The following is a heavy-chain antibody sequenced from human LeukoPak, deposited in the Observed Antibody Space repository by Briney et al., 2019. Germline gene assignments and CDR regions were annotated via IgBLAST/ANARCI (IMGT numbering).Heavy chain of an antibody. J-gene: IGHJ6*03. CDR3: ARVSSGWYFSYYYMDV. CDR1: GYTFTSYG. CDR2: ISAYNGNT. Sequence: ASVKVFCKASGYTFTSYGISWVRQAPGQGLEGMGWISAYNGNTNYAQKLQGRVTMTTDTSTSTAYMELRSLRSDDTAVYYCARVSSGWYFSYYYMDVWGKGTTVTVSS. D-gene: IGHD6-19*01. V-gene: IGHV1-18*01.